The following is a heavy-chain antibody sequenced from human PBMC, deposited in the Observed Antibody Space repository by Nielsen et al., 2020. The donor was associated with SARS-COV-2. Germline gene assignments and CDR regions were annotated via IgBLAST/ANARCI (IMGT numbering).Heavy chain of an antibody. CDR1: GFMFSPHG. D-gene: IGHD6-19*01. CDR2: ISYDGSNK. V-gene: IGHV3-33*05. CDR3: ARAEGYSSGSLYYYYYYMDV. Sequence: GESLKISCAASGFMFSPHGMHWVRQAPGKGPEWVAVISYDGSNKYYADSVKGRFTISRDNAKNSLYLQMNSLRAEDTAVYYCARAEGYSSGSLYYYYYYMDVWGKGTTVTVSS. J-gene: IGHJ6*03.